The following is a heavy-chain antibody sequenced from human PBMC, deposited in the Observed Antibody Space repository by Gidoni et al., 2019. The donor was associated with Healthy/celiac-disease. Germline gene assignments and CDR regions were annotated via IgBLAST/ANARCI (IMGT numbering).Heavy chain of an antibody. J-gene: IGHJ4*02. CDR1: GYSISSGYY. CDR2: IYHSGST. CDR3: ARDMIAWSITMVRGVSGIDY. V-gene: IGHV4-38-2*02. D-gene: IGHD3-10*01. Sequence: QVQLQESGPGLVKPSETLSLTCTVSGYSISSGYYWGWIRQPPGKGLEWIGSIYHSGSTYYNPSLKSRVTISVDTSKNQFSLKLSSVTAADTAVYYCARDMIAWSITMVRGVSGIDYWGQGTLVTVSS.